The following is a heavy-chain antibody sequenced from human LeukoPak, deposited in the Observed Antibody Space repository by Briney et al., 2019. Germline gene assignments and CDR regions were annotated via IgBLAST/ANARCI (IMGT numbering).Heavy chain of an antibody. J-gene: IGHJ4*02. CDR1: GFTVSSSY. CDR3: AKSWGGGSGWYHFDS. D-gene: IGHD6-19*01. V-gene: IGHV3-66*01. Sequence: GGSLRLSCAASGFTVSSSYISWVRQAPGKGLEWVSIIYSDGNTYFADSVRGRFTISRDNPKNMVYLQMSSLRADDTALYYCAKSWGGGSGWYHFDSWGQGALVTVSS. CDR2: IYSDGNT.